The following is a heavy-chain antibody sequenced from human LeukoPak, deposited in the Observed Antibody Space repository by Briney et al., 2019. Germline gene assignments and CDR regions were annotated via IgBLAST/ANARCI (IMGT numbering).Heavy chain of an antibody. D-gene: IGHD6-6*01. CDR3: ATSPGLGYSSSLTGVDY. CDR2: ISSSSSGYI. V-gene: IGHV3-21*01. CDR1: GFTFGSYE. Sequence: GGSLRLSCAASGFTFGSYEMNWVRQAPGKGLDWVSSISSSSSGYIYYADSGKGRFTISRDNAKNSLYLQMNSLRAEDTAVYYCATSPGLGYSSSLTGVDYWGQGTLVTVSS. J-gene: IGHJ4*02.